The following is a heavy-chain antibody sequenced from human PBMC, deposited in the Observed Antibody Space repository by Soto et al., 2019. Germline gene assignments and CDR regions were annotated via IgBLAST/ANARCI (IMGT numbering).Heavy chain of an antibody. Sequence: SETLSLTCTVSGGSISSYYWSWIRQPPGKGLEWIGYLYYSGITNYNPSLKSRVSTSLDPSKNQFSLKLTSVTAADTAVYYCAYLRGFTGYPGDWGQGTLVTVSS. CDR1: GGSISSYY. D-gene: IGHD3-16*01. J-gene: IGHJ4*02. CDR3: AYLRGFTGYPGD. V-gene: IGHV4-59*08. CDR2: LYYSGIT.